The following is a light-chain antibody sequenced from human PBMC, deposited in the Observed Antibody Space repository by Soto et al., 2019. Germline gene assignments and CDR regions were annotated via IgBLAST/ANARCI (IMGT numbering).Light chain of an antibody. V-gene: IGKV3-20*01. CDR1: ERISSSY. CDR2: GAS. Sequence: EIVLTQSPGTLSLSPGERATLSCRASERISSSYLAWYRQKPGQAPRLLIYGASSRATDIPDRFSGSGSGTDFTLTISRLEPEDFAVYFCQQYGGSPLLTFGPGTKVDIK. J-gene: IGKJ3*01. CDR3: QQYGGSPLLT.